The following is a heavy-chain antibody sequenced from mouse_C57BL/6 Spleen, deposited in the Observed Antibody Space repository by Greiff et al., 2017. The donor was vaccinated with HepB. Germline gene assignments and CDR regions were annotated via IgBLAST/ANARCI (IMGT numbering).Heavy chain of an antibody. CDR1: GFTFTDYY. CDR3: ASRGLDYAMDY. J-gene: IGHJ4*01. D-gene: IGHD3-1*01. Sequence: DVMLVESGGGLVQPGGSLSLSCAASGFTFTDYYMSWVRQPPGKALEWLGFIRNKANGYTTEYSASVKGRFTISRDNSQSILYLQMNALRAEDSATYYCASRGLDYAMDYWGQGTSVTVSS. CDR2: IRNKANGYTT. V-gene: IGHV7-3*01.